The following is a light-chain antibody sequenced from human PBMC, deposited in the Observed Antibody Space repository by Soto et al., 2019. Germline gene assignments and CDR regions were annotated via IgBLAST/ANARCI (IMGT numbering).Light chain of an antibody. V-gene: IGKV3-20*01. Sequence: TALTQCPGTLSLSPGERATLSCRASQRLYSTALAWYQQKPGQAPRLLLSGPSSRAAGIPDRFSGSGSGTDFTRIISRLEPEDFALYYCQQYGSSPITSGQGTRLEIK. CDR1: QRLYSTA. J-gene: IGKJ5*01. CDR2: GPS. CDR3: QQYGSSPIT.